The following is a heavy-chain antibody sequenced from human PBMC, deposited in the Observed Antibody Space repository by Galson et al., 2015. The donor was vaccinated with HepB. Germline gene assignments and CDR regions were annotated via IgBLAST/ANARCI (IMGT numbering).Heavy chain of an antibody. D-gene: IGHD3-16*01. Sequence: SLRLSCAASGFTFSSYWMSWVRQAPGKGLEWVANIKQDGSEKYYVDSVKGRFTISRDNAKNSLYLQMNSLRAEDTAVYYCARERGDYIWGSEPFDYWGQGTLVTVSS. CDR3: ARERGDYIWGSEPFDY. J-gene: IGHJ4*02. CDR2: IKQDGSEK. V-gene: IGHV3-7*01. CDR1: GFTFSSYW.